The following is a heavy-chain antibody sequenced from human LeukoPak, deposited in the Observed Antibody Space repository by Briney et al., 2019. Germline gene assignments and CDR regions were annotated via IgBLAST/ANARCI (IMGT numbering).Heavy chain of an antibody. D-gene: IGHD7-27*01. CDR2: ITTSDGNT. Sequence: PGGSLRLSCAASGFTFSSYTMSWVRQAPGKGLEWVSTITTSDGNTYYADSVKDRFTVSRDNSKNTLYLQMNSPRAEDTAVYYCAKDGGLWVSAHWGDSWGRGTLVTVSS. J-gene: IGHJ4*02. CDR1: GFTFSSYT. V-gene: IGHV3-23*01. CDR3: AKDGGLWVSAHWGDS.